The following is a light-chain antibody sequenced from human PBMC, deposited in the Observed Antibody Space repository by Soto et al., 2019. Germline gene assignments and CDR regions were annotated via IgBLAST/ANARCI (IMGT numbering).Light chain of an antibody. CDR3: QQYGSSSWT. V-gene: IGKV3-20*01. Sequence: EIVLTQSPGTLYLSPGERATLSCRASQSVSSSYLAWYQQKPGQAPRLLIYGASSRATGIPDRFSGSGSGKDFTLTISRLEPEDFAVYYCQQYGSSSWTFGQGTKVEIK. CDR1: QSVSSSY. CDR2: GAS. J-gene: IGKJ1*01.